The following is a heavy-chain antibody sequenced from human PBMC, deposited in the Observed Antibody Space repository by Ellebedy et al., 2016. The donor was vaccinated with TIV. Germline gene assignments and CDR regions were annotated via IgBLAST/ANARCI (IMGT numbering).Heavy chain of an antibody. J-gene: IGHJ4*02. CDR2: ISWNSGSI. V-gene: IGHV3-9*01. D-gene: IGHD3-10*01. CDR1: GFTFDDYA. CDR3: ARASLEYYGSGKWGPFDY. Sequence: SLKISCAASGFTFDDYALHWVRQGPGKGLEWVSGISWNSGSIGYAESVKGRFSISRDNAKNSLYLPINSLRPEDTALYYCARASLEYYGSGKWGPFDYWGQGSLVTVSS.